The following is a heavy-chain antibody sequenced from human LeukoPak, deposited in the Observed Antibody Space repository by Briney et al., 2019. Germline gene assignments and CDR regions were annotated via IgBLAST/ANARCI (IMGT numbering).Heavy chain of an antibody. CDR3: ARDGSSGGDGAFAY. CDR2: INWNGGST. D-gene: IGHD2-21*02. V-gene: IGHV3-20*04. CDR1: GFTFDDYG. J-gene: IGHJ4*02. Sequence: PGGSLRLSCAASGFTFDDYGMSWVRQAPGKGLKWVSGINWNGGSTGYADSVKGRFTISRDNAKNSLYLQMNSLRAEDTALYYCARDGSSGGDGAFAYWGQGTLVTVSS.